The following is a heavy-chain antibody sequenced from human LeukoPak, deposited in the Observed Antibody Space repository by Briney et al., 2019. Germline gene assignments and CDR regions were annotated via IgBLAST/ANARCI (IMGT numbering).Heavy chain of an antibody. D-gene: IGHD3-22*01. V-gene: IGHV3-7*01. Sequence: PGGSLRLSCAASGFTFSSYGMHWVRQAPGKGLEWVANIKQDGSEKYYVVSVKGRFTISRDNAKNSLYLQMNSLRAEDTAVYYCARGPMGYYDSTGYDNWGQGTLVTVST. CDR1: GFTFSSYG. CDR2: IKQDGSEK. CDR3: ARGPMGYYDSTGYDN. J-gene: IGHJ4*02.